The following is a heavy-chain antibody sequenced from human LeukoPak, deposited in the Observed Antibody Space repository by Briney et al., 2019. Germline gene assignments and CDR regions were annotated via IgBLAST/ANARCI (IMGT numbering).Heavy chain of an antibody. CDR2: IIPILGIA. J-gene: IGHJ4*02. CDR3: ARSRALAAAGHFDY. CDR1: GGTFSSYA. D-gene: IGHD6-13*01. V-gene: IGHV1-69*04. Sequence: ASVKVSCKASGGTFSSYAISWVRQAPGQGLEWMRRIIPILGIANYAQKFQGRVTITADKSTSTAYMELSSLRSEDTAVYYCARSRALAAAGHFDYWGQGTLVTVSS.